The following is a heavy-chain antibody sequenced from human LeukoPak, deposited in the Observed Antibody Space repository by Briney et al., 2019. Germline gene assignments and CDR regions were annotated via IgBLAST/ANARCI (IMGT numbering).Heavy chain of an antibody. J-gene: IGHJ4*02. CDR1: GGSISSYY. CDR3: ARDCSSSSCYDY. CDR2: IYYSGST. D-gene: IGHD2-2*01. V-gene: IGHV4-59*01. Sequence: SETLSLTCTVSGGSISSYYWSWIRQPPGKGLEWIGYIYYSGSTNYIPSLKSRVTISADTSKNQFSLRLSSVTAADTALYYCARDCSSSSCYDYWGQGTLVTVSS.